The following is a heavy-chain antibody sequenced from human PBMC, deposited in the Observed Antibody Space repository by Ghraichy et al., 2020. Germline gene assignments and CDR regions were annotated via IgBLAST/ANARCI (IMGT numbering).Heavy chain of an antibody. CDR1: GYPFSNYG. CDR3: ARRGDDLVS. V-gene: IGHV1-18*01. Sequence: ASVKVSCKASGYPFSNYGFSWVRQAPGQGLEWMGDISVYNGNTNYAQRFQGRVTMTTDTSTSTAYMELRSLRSDDTAVYYCARRGDDLVSWGQGTLVTVSA. D-gene: IGHD5-12*01. CDR2: ISVYNGNT. J-gene: IGHJ5*02.